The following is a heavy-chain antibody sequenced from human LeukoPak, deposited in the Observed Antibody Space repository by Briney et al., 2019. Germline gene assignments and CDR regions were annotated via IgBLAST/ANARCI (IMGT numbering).Heavy chain of an antibody. D-gene: IGHD3-16*01. V-gene: IGHV3-30-3*01. CDR1: GFTFSSYA. CDR2: ISHDGSNK. CDR3: ANPGGDDY. Sequence: PGGSLRLSCAASGFTFSSYAMHWVRQAPGKGLEWVAVISHDGSNKYYADSVKGRFTISRDNSKNTLYLQMNSLRAEDTAVYYCANPGGDDYWGQGTLVTVSS. J-gene: IGHJ4*02.